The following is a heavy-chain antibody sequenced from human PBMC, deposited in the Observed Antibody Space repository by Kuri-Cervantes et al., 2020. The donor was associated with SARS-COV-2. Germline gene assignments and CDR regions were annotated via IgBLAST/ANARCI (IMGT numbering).Heavy chain of an antibody. CDR3: ARQYYDFWSGNMDV. CDR2: ISSSGSTI. V-gene: IGHV3-11*04. J-gene: IGHJ6*03. D-gene: IGHD3-3*01. CDR1: GFTFSDYY. Sequence: GESLKISCAASGFTFSDYYMSWIRQAPGKGLEWVSYISSSGSTIYYADSVKGRFTISRDNAKNSLYLQMNSLRAEDTAVYYCARQYYDFWSGNMDVWGKGTTVTVSS.